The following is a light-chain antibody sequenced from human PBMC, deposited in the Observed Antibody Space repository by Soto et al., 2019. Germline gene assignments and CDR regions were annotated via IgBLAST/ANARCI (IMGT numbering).Light chain of an antibody. CDR2: AAS. CDR1: QTISNY. J-gene: IGKJ4*01. Sequence: IQIAQSPSPLSAPVGDRVTITCRASQTISNYLNWYQQQPGKAPKLLIYAASSLQSGVPSRFSGSGSGTDFTLTISSLQPEDFATYYCQQCYSSPLTFGGGTKVDIK. CDR3: QQCYSSPLT. V-gene: IGKV1-39*01.